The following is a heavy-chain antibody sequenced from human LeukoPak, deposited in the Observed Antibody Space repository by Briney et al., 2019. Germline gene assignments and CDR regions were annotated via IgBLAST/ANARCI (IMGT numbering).Heavy chain of an antibody. V-gene: IGHV4-39*07. CDR2: TYYSGST. J-gene: IGHJ6*03. D-gene: IGHD2-2*01. CDR1: GGSISSRSYY. CDR3: ASDIVVVPAAGRYMDV. Sequence: PSETLSLTCTVSGGSISSRSYYWGWLRQPPGKGLEWIGNTYYSGSTSYNPSLKSRVTTSVDTSKNQFSLRLSSVTAADTAVYYCASDIVVVPAAGRYMDVWGKGTTVTVSS.